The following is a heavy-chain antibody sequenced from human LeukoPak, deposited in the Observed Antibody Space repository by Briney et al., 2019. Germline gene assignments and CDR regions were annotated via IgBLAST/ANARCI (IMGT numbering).Heavy chain of an antibody. CDR3: AKDRETTASGTFDY. CDR2: ISDDGSNK. J-gene: IGHJ4*02. CDR1: GFMFSSSG. Sequence: PGGSLRLSCAASGFMFSSSGIHWVRQAPGKGLEWVAVISDDGSNKNYADSVKGRFTISRDNSNNTLYLQMNSLRAEDTAVYYCAKDRETTASGTFDYWGQGTLVTVSS. V-gene: IGHV3-30*18. D-gene: IGHD6-13*01.